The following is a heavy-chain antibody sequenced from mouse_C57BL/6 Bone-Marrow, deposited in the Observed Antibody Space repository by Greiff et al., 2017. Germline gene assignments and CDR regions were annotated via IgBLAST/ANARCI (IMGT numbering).Heavy chain of an antibody. J-gene: IGHJ2*01. V-gene: IGHV14-2*01. CDR1: GFNIKDYY. CDR2: IDPEDGET. Sequence: EVKLQESGAELVKPGASVTLSCTASGFNIKDYYMHWVKQRTEQGLEWIGRIDPEDGETKYAPKFQGKATITADTSSNTAYLQLSSLTSEATAVYYCAVYDGCFYFDYWGQGTTLTVSS. CDR3: AVYDGCFYFDY. D-gene: IGHD2-3*01.